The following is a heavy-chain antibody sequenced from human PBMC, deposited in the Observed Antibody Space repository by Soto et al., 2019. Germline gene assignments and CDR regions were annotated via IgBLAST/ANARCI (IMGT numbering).Heavy chain of an antibody. CDR2: ISAYNGNT. CDR1: GYSFTSNG. J-gene: IGHJ4*02. CDR3: ASYLAVALTYY. D-gene: IGHD6-19*01. V-gene: IGHV1-18*01. Sequence: QVQLVPSGAEVKKPGASVEVSCKASGYSFTSNGISWVRQAPGQGLEWMGWISAYNGNTKHAQKLQGRVTMTTDTSTSTAYMELRRLRSDDTAVYSCASYLAVALTYYWGQGTLVTVSS.